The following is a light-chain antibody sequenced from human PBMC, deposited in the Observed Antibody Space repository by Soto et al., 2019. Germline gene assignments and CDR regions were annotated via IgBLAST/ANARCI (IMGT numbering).Light chain of an antibody. V-gene: IGKV3-20*01. CDR1: QSVSNSY. J-gene: IGKJ1*01. Sequence: IVLTQSPGTLSLSPGERATLSCRASQSVSNSYLAWYQQKPGQAPRLLIYGTSIRATGIPDRFSCGGSGTDFSLSISSLGPDVFAVHCLHQYGGSPTWTFGQGTKVEIK. CDR2: GTS. CDR3: HQYGGSPTWT.